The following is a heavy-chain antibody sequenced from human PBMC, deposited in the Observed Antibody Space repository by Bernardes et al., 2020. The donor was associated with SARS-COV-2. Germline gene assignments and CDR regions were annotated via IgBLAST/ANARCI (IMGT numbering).Heavy chain of an antibody. D-gene: IGHD3-22*01. Sequence: ASVKVSCKVSGYTLTELSMHWVRQAPGKGLEWMGGFDPEDGETIYAQKFQGRVTMTEDTSTDTAYMELSSLRSEDTAVYYCATDVLHYYDSSGRRGYFDYWGQGTLVTVSS. CDR2: FDPEDGET. CDR1: GYTLTELS. V-gene: IGHV1-24*01. J-gene: IGHJ4*02. CDR3: ATDVLHYYDSSGRRGYFDY.